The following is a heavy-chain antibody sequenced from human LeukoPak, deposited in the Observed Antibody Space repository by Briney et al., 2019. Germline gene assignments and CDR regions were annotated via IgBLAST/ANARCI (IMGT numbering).Heavy chain of an antibody. CDR2: ISSSSSYI. D-gene: IGHD1-26*01. CDR3: ASLSEWELQHQAARDSFDI. J-gene: IGHJ3*02. CDR1: GFTFSSYS. Sequence: GGSLRLSCAASGFTFSSYSMNWVRQAPGKGLEWVSSISSSSSYIYYADSVKGRFTISRDNAKNSLYLQMNSLRAEDTAVHYCASLSEWELQHQAARDSFDIWGQGTVVTVSS. V-gene: IGHV3-21*01.